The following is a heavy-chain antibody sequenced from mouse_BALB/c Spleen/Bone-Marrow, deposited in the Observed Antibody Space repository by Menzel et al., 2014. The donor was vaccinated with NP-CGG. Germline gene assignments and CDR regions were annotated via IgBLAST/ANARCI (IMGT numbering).Heavy chain of an antibody. D-gene: IGHD2-14*01. CDR2: IDPYRGGT. CDR1: GKAFTNYN. J-gene: IGHJ2*01. Sequence: QLQQSRPELEKPEASVKVYCKASGKAFTNYNMNWVKQSHGKSIERIGYIDPYRGGTNYNQQFRGKAKLTVDKSYSTAYMHLNSLTPEDSAVYYCSRWVRAYFDYWGQCTTFTVSS. V-gene: IGHV1S135*01. CDR3: SRWVRAYFDY.